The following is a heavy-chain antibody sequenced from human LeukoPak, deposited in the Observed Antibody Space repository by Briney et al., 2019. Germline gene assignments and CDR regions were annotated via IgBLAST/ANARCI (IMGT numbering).Heavy chain of an antibody. V-gene: IGHV4-61*02. Sequence: SETLSLSCTVSGGSISSGSYYWGWIRQHGGKGLEWIGLMYTSGRINYNPSLKSRVTISVDTSKNQFSLKLSSVTAADTAVYYCARGVVVPAAHFDYWGQGTLVTVSS. D-gene: IGHD2-2*01. CDR3: ARGVVVPAAHFDY. CDR1: GGSISSGSYY. CDR2: MYTSGRI. J-gene: IGHJ4*02.